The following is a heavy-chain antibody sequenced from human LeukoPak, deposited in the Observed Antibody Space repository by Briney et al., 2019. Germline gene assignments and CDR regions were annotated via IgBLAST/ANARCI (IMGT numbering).Heavy chain of an antibody. CDR2: IYYSGST. J-gene: IGHJ4*02. CDR3: ARPLTMRYCSSTSCRPPIGY. Sequence: SETLSLTCTVSGGSISSSSYYWGWIRQPPGKGLEWIGSIYYSGSTYYNPSLKSRVTISVDTSKNQFSLKLNSVTAADTAVYYCARPLTMRYCSSTSCRPPIGYWGQGTLVTVSS. V-gene: IGHV4-39*07. CDR1: GGSISSSSYY. D-gene: IGHD2-2*01.